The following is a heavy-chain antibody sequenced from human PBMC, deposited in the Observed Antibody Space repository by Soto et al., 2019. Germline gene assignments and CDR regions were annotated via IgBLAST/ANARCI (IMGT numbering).Heavy chain of an antibody. Sequence: QVQLVQSGAEVKKPGSSVKVSCKASGGTFSSYTISWVRQAPGQGLEWMGRIIPILGIANYAQKFQGRVTITADKSTSTAYMELSSLRSDDTAVYHCASPNPQLGPGFLFDYWGQGTLVTVSS. CDR2: IIPILGIA. CDR3: ASPNPQLGPGFLFDY. J-gene: IGHJ4*02. CDR1: GGTFSSYT. D-gene: IGHD7-27*01. V-gene: IGHV1-69*02.